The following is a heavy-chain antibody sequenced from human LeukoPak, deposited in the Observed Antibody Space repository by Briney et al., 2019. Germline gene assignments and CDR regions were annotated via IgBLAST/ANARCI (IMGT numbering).Heavy chain of an antibody. CDR2: ISSSGNHI. V-gene: IGHV3-21*01. Sequence: PGGSLRLSCAASGFTFNTYAMAWVRQAPGKGLEWAPSISSSGNHIYYADSVKGRFTISRDNAKNSLYLQMNSLRAEDTAVYYCARDLSDYWGQGTLVNVSS. CDR3: ARDLSDY. CDR1: GFTFNTYA. J-gene: IGHJ4*02.